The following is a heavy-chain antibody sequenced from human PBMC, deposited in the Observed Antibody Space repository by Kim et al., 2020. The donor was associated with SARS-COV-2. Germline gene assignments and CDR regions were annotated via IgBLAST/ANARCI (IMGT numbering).Heavy chain of an antibody. J-gene: IGHJ4*02. CDR2: IYHSGST. CDR3: ARGHTVRGGVYGSGSYYDY. Sequence: SETLSLTCAVSGGSISSSNWWSWVRQPPGKGLEWIGEIYHSGSTNYNPSLKSRVTISVDKSKNQFSLKLSSVTAADTAVYYCARGHTVRGGVYGSGSYYDYWGQGTLVTVSS. V-gene: IGHV4-4*02. CDR1: GGSISSSNW. D-gene: IGHD3-10*01.